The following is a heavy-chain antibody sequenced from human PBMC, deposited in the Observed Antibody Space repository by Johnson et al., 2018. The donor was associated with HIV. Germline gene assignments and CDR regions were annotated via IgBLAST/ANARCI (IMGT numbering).Heavy chain of an antibody. J-gene: IGHJ3*02. CDR1: GFTFSSYG. V-gene: IGHV3-30*02. D-gene: IGHD6-6*01. CDR2: IRYDGSNK. CDR3: AKAFGYSSSSMGFEI. Sequence: QMQLVESGGGVVQPGGSMRLSCAASGFTFSSYGMHWVRQAPGKGLEWVAFIRYDGSNKYYADSVKGRFTISRDNSKNTLYLQMNSLGAEDTAVYYCAKAFGYSSSSMGFEIWGQGTMVTVSS.